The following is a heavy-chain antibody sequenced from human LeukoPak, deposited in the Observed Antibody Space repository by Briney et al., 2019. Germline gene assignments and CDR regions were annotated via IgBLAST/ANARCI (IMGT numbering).Heavy chain of an antibody. J-gene: IGHJ4*02. D-gene: IGHD3-9*01. CDR2: INYIGST. Sequence: PSETLSLTCSVSGGSVGSGNYFWGWIRQPPGKGLEWIGNINYIGSTANNPSLKSRVSMSVDTSKNQFSLKMTSVTAADTAVYYCARLSKGRYFDYIFDYWGQGTLVTVSS. CDR3: ARLSKGRYFDYIFDY. CDR1: GGSVGSGNYF. V-gene: IGHV4-39*01.